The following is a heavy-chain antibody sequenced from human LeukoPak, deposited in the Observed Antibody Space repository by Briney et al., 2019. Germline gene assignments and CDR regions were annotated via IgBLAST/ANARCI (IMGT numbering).Heavy chain of an antibody. CDR1: GYTFIVYY. D-gene: IGHD1-1*01. CDR2: INPNSGGT. J-gene: IGHJ4*02. CDR3: ARAGTTGTTDFDY. Sequence: GASVKVSCKASGYTFIVYYMHWVRQAPGQGLEWMGWINPNSGGTNYAQKFQGRVTMTRDTSISTAYMELSRLGSDDTAVYYCARAGTTGTTDFDYWGQGTLVTVSS. V-gene: IGHV1-2*02.